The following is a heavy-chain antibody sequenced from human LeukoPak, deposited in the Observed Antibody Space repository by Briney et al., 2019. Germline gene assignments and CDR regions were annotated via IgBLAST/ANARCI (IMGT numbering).Heavy chain of an antibody. Sequence: GASAKVSCKASGYTFTSYYMHWVRQAPGQGLEWMGIINPSGGSTSYAQKFQGRVTMTRDTSTSTVYMELSSLRSEDTAVYYCARAADIVVVVAATSWFDPWGQGTLVTVSS. J-gene: IGHJ5*02. V-gene: IGHV1-46*01. CDR2: INPSGGST. CDR3: ARAADIVVVVAATSWFDP. D-gene: IGHD2-15*01. CDR1: GYTFTSYY.